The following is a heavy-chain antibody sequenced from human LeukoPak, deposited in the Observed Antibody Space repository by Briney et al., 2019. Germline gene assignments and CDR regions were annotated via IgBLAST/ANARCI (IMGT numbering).Heavy chain of an antibody. J-gene: IGHJ4*02. CDR1: GFTFSSYD. CDR2: ISYDGTNQ. Sequence: GGSLRLSCAASGFTFSSYDMHWVRQAPGKGLEWVAVISYDGTNQYYADSVKGRFSISRDNSKNTLYLQMTGLRAEDTAVYYCAKDRQLKLDYWGQGTLVTVSS. V-gene: IGHV3-30*18. D-gene: IGHD1-1*01. CDR3: AKDRQLKLDY.